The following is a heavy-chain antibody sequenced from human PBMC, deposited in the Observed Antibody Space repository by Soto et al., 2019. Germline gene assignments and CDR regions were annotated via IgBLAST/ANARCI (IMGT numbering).Heavy chain of an antibody. CDR3: ARDLRRPPAREIPSTVPPSH. CDR1: GYTFTSYG. Sequence: ASVKVSCKASGYTFTSYGISWVRQAPGQGLEWMGWISAYNGNTNYAQKLQGRVTMTTDTSTSTAYMELRSLRSDDTAVYYCARDLRRPPAREIPSTVPPSHWGQGTLVTVSS. CDR2: ISAYNGNT. J-gene: IGHJ4*02. V-gene: IGHV1-18*01. D-gene: IGHD4-17*01.